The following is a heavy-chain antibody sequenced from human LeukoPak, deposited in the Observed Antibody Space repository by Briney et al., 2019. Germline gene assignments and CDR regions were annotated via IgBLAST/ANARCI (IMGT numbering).Heavy chain of an antibody. D-gene: IGHD6-19*01. V-gene: IGHV3-66*01. CDR1: GFTVSSNY. CDR3: ARGSIGRAAVAVTDYYYYYGMDV. Sequence: PGGSLRLSCAASGFTVSSNYMSWVRQAPGKGLEWVSVIYSGGSTYYADSVKGRFTISRDNSKNTLYLQMNSLRAEDTAVYYCARGSIGRAAVAVTDYYYYYGMDVWGQGTTVTVSS. J-gene: IGHJ6*02. CDR2: IYSGGST.